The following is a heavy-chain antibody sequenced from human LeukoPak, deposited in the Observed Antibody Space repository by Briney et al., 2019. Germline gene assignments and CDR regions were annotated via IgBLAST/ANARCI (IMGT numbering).Heavy chain of an antibody. CDR1: GFTFSNAW. J-gene: IGHJ4*02. Sequence: GGSLRLSCAASGFTFSNAWMSWVRQAPGKGLEWVGRIKSKTDGGTTDYAAPVKGRFTISRDDSKNTLYLQMNSLKTEDTAVYYCTSQAFYYYGSGSFKRRPKNDYWGQGTLVTVSS. CDR3: TSQAFYYYGSGSFKRRPKNDY. D-gene: IGHD3-10*01. CDR2: IKSKTDGGTT. V-gene: IGHV3-15*01.